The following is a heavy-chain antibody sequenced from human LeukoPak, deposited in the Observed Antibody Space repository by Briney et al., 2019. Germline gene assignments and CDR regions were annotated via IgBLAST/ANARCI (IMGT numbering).Heavy chain of an antibody. CDR2: ISWDGGST. J-gene: IGHJ6*04. V-gene: IGHV3-43D*04. CDR3: AKDKEYSGFGPILSGYYYGMDV. D-gene: IGHD5-12*01. Sequence: GGSLRLSCAASGFTYDDYAMHWVRQAPGKGLEWVSLISWDGGSTYYADSVKGRFTISRDNSRHTLYLQMNSLGAEDTALYYCAKDKEYSGFGPILSGYYYGMDVWGKGTTVTVSS. CDR1: GFTYDDYA.